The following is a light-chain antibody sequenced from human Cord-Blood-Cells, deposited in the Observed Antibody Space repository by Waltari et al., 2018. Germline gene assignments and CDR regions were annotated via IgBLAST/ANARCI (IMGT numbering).Light chain of an antibody. J-gene: IGKJ2*03. CDR2: DAS. V-gene: IGKV1-33*01. CDR3: QQYDNLPYS. Sequence: DIQMTQSQSYLSASVGARVTITCQASQDISNYLNWYQQKPGKAPKHLIYDASNLETGVPSRFSGSGSGTDFTFTISSLQPEDIATYYCQQYDNLPYSFGQGTKLEIK. CDR1: QDISNY.